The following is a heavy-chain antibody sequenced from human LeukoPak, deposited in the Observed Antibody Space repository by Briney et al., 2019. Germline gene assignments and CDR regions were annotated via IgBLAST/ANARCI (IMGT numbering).Heavy chain of an antibody. CDR2: ISGSGGST. CDR3: AAFFGVVMALDY. Sequence: PGGSLRLSCAASGFTFSSYAMSWVRQAPGKGLEWVPAISGSGGSTYYADSVKGRFTISRDNSKNTLYLQMNSLRAEDTAVYYCAAFFGVVMALDYWGQGTLVTVSS. D-gene: IGHD3-3*01. CDR1: GFTFSSYA. V-gene: IGHV3-23*01. J-gene: IGHJ4*02.